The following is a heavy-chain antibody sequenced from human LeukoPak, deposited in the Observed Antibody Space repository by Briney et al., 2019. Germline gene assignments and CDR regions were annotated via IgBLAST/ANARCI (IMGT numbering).Heavy chain of an antibody. CDR2: ISAYNGNT. V-gene: IGHV1-18*01. CDR3: ASRRGVYNWNYENAFDI. J-gene: IGHJ3*02. Sequence: VASVKVSCKASGYTFTSYGISWVRQAPGQGLEWMGWISAYNGNTNYAQKLQGRVTMTTDTSTSTAYMELRSLRSDDTAVYYCASRRGVYNWNYENAFDIWGQGTMVTVSS. CDR1: GYTFTSYG. D-gene: IGHD1-7*01.